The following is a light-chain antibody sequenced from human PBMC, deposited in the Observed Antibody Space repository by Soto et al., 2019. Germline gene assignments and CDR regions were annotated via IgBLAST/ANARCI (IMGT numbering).Light chain of an antibody. V-gene: IGLV2-14*01. CDR2: AVT. CDR3: SSYTSSSTL. CDR1: SSDVGGYNY. Sequence: QSGLNKPSSLSVPPGQSITISFTGTSSDVGGYNYVSWYQQHPGKAPKLMIYAVTDRPSGVSSRFSGSKSGNTASLTISGLQAEDEADYYCSSYTSSSTLFGTGTKVTVL. J-gene: IGLJ1*01.